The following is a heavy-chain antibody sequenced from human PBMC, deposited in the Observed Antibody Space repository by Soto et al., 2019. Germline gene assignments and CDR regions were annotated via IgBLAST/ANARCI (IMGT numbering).Heavy chain of an antibody. CDR2: FDPEDGET. CDR3: AKDPEGPYETKDY. J-gene: IGHJ4*02. D-gene: IGHD3-16*01. CDR1: GYTLTELS. Sequence: GASVKVSCKVSGYTLTELSMHWVRQAPGKGLEWMGGFDPEDGETIYAQKFQGRVTMTEDTSTDTAYMELSSLRAEDTAVYYCAKDPEGPYETKDYWGQGTLVTVSS. V-gene: IGHV1-24*01.